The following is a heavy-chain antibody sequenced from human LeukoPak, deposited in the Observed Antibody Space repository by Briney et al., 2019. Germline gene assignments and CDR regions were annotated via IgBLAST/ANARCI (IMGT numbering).Heavy chain of an antibody. CDR2: ISSDGSST. Sequence: GGSLRLSCAASGFTFSYYWMHWARQAPGKGLVWVSRISSDGSSTSYADSVKGRFTISGDNAKNTLYLQMNSLRAEDTAVYYCARDSGSSEFYFDYWGQGTLVTVSS. J-gene: IGHJ4*02. D-gene: IGHD1-26*01. V-gene: IGHV3-74*01. CDR1: GFTFSYYW. CDR3: ARDSGSSEFYFDY.